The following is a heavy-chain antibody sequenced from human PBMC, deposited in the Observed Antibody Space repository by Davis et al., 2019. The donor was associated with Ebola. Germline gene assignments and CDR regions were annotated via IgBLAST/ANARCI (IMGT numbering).Heavy chain of an antibody. CDR2: IYYTGSA. J-gene: IGHJ4*02. V-gene: IGHV4-59*03. D-gene: IGHD3-10*01. Sequence: PSETLSLTCTVSGVSISRHYWSWIRQPPGKRLEWIGSIYYTGSAYYNSSLASGATISVDTSKNQFSLKLTSVTAADTAMYYCSERGSSVWGQGTLVTVSS. CDR1: GVSISRHY. CDR3: SERGSSV.